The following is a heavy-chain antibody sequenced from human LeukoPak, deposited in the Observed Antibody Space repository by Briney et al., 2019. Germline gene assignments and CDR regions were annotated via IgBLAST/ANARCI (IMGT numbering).Heavy chain of an antibody. V-gene: IGHV3-9*01. CDR2: ISWNSGSI. CDR1: GFTFDDYA. Sequence: GGSLRLSCAASGFTFDDYAMHWVRQAPGKGLEWVSGISWNSGSIGYADSVKGRFTISRDNAKNSLYLQMNSLRAEDTALYYCAKDLFRYCSGGSCYPGLDYWGQGTLVTVSS. D-gene: IGHD2-15*01. CDR3: AKDLFRYCSGGSCYPGLDY. J-gene: IGHJ4*02.